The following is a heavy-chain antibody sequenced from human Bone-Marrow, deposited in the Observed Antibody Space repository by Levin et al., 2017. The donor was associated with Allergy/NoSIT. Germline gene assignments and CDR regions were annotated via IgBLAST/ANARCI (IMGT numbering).Heavy chain of an antibody. D-gene: IGHD1-26*01. J-gene: IGHJ4*02. V-gene: IGHV4-59*01. CDR1: GGSIPNYY. CDR3: ARDSGRSGHAT. CDR2: IYYTGGT. Sequence: SQTLSLTCTVSGGSIPNYYWSWIRQPPGKGLEWIGYIYYTGGTNYNPSLKSRVTISVDTSKNQFSLKLSSVTAADTAVYYCARDSGRSGHATRGQGTLVTVSS.